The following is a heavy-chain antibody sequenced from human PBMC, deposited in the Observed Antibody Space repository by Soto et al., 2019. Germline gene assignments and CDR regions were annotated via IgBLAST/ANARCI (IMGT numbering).Heavy chain of an antibody. D-gene: IGHD6-19*01. CDR1: GFTFTNHP. J-gene: IGHJ5*02. CDR3: AKDISSGWTKNWFDP. CDR2: ISMTGDNT. Sequence: EEQLLESGGGLVQPGGSLRLSCAASGFTFTNHPMSWVRQAPGKGLEWVSQISMTGDNTQYSDSVKGRFTISRDNSKNTLYLQMSSLRADDTAVYYCAKDISSGWTKNWFDPWGRGALVTVSS. V-gene: IGHV3-23*01.